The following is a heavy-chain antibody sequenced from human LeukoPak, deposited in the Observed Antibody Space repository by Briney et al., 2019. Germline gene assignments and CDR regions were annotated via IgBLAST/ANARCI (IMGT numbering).Heavy chain of an antibody. D-gene: IGHD4/OR15-4a*01. J-gene: IGHJ3*02. V-gene: IGHV3-23*01. Sequence: GGSLRLSYAASGFTFSSYAMSWVRQAPGKGLEWVSAISGSGGSTYYADSVKGRFTISRDNSKNTLYLQTNSLRAEDTAVYYCAKEPDYSGAFDIWGQGTMVTVSS. CDR3: AKEPDYSGAFDI. CDR2: ISGSGGST. CDR1: GFTFSSYA.